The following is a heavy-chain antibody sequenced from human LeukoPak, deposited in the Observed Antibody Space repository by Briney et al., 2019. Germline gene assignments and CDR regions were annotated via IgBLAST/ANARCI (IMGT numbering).Heavy chain of an antibody. V-gene: IGHV3-23*01. CDR1: GFTFSSYA. D-gene: IGHD3-22*01. CDR3: AKVSRITMIVVVITTTNWYFDL. J-gene: IGHJ2*01. CDR2: ISGSGGST. Sequence: PGGSPRLSCAASGFTFSSYAMTWVRQAPGKGLEWVSAISGSGGSTYYADSVKGRFTISRDNSKNTLYLQMNSLRAEDTAVYYCAKVSRITMIVVVITTTNWYFDLWGRGTLVTVSS.